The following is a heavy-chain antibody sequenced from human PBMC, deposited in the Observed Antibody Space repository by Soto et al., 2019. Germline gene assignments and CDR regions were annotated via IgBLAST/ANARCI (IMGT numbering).Heavy chain of an antibody. D-gene: IGHD4-17*01. CDR2: INRHGDST. V-gene: IGHV3-20*03. CDR3: ARDHRWGYEYGDYGDS. CDR1: ELVLVKNG. J-gene: IGHJ4*02. Sequence: EVQLVESGGGVVRPGGPLGPPFAASELVLVKNGLSWVARGPGRGWEGVATINRHGDSTTYADSVKGRFTISRDNAKNYLYLQMNSLRAEDTAFYYCARDHRWGYEYGDYGDSWGQGTLVTVSS.